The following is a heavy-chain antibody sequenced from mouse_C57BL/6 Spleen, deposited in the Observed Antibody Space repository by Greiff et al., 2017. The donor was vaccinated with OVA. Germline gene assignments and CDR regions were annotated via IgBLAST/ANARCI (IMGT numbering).Heavy chain of an antibody. CDR2: IDPSDSYT. CDR1: GYTFTSYW. D-gene: IGHD1-1*01. V-gene: IGHV1-50*01. J-gene: IGHJ2*01. Sequence: QVQLQQPGAELVKPGASVKLSCKASGYTFTSYWMQWVKQRPGQGLEWIGEIDPSDSYTNYNQKFKGQATLTVDTSSSTAYMQLSSLTSEDSAVYYCARFPGSSYYVDDWGQGTTLTVSS. CDR3: ARFPGSSYYVDD.